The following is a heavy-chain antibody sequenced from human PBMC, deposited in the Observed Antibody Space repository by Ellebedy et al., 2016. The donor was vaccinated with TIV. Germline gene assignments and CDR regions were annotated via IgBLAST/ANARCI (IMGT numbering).Heavy chain of an antibody. Sequence: MPSETLSLTCTVSGGSISSGAFYWTWNRQQPGKGLEWIGNIYDSVSTYYRPSLTTRVTISLDTSNNQFSLRLNSVTAADTAVYYCARDEGGSGSLSYWGQGSLVTVSS. D-gene: IGHD3-10*01. CDR1: GGSISSGAFY. V-gene: IGHV4-31*03. J-gene: IGHJ4*02. CDR3: ARDEGGSGSLSY. CDR2: IYDSVST.